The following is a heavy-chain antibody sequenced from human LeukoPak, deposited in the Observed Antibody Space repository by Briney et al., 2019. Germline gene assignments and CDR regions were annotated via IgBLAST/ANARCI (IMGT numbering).Heavy chain of an antibody. Sequence: QTGGSLRLSCAASGFTFSSYGMSWVRQAPGKGLEWVANIKQDGSEKYYVDSVKGRFTISRDNAKNSLYLQMNSLRAEDTAVYYCARESGSSSWRIDYWGQGTLVTVSS. J-gene: IGHJ4*02. CDR1: GFTFSSYG. D-gene: IGHD6-13*01. CDR3: ARESGSSSWRIDY. CDR2: IKQDGSEK. V-gene: IGHV3-7*01.